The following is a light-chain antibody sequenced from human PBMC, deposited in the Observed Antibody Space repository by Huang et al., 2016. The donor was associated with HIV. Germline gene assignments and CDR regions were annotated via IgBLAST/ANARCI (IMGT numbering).Light chain of an antibody. J-gene: IGKJ5*01. CDR1: QSLLHSNGYNY. CDR2: LGT. CDR3: MQALQTPSIT. V-gene: IGKV2-28*01. Sequence: IVLTQYTLSLPVTPGEPSSISCRSSQSLLHSNGYNYLDWYLQKPVQSPQLLIYLGTNRASGVPDRLSGSGSGTDFTLKISREEAEDVGVYYCMQALQTPSITFGQGTRLEIK.